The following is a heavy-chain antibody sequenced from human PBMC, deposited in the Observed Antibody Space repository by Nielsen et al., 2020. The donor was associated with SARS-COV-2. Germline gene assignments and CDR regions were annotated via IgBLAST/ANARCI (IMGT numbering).Heavy chain of an antibody. CDR3: ARDLPPDY. Sequence: WIRQPPGKGLEWVAVISYDGSNKYYADSVKGRFTISRDNSKNTLYLQMNSLRAEDTAVYYCARDLPPDYWGQGTLVTVSS. CDR2: ISYDGSNK. J-gene: IGHJ4*02. V-gene: IGHV3-33*05.